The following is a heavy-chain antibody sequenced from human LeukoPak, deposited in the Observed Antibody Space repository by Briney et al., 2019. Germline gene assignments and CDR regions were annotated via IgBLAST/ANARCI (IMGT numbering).Heavy chain of an antibody. J-gene: IGHJ5*02. Sequence: GGSLRLSCAASGFTFSNAWMSWVRQAPGKGLEWVGRIKSKTDGGTTDYAAPVKGRFTISRDDSKNTLYLQMNSLKTEDTAVYYCTTEAVVVVPAAMNANWFDPWGQGTLVTVSS. CDR2: IKSKTDGGTT. D-gene: IGHD2-2*01. CDR1: GFTFSNAW. V-gene: IGHV3-15*01. CDR3: TTEAVVVVPAAMNANWFDP.